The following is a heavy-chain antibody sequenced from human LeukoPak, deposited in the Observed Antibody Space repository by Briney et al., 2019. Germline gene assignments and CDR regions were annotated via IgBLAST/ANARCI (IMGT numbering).Heavy chain of an antibody. Sequence: GSLRLSCAASGLTFSSYAMNWVRQAPGKGLEWVSTLSGSGGSTYYADSVKGRFTISRDNSKNTLYLQMNSLRAEDTAVYYCAKDGSSGYYYSAFDIWGQGTMVTVSS. CDR1: GLTFSSYA. J-gene: IGHJ3*02. V-gene: IGHV3-23*01. CDR3: AKDGSSGYYYSAFDI. D-gene: IGHD3-22*01. CDR2: LSGSGGST.